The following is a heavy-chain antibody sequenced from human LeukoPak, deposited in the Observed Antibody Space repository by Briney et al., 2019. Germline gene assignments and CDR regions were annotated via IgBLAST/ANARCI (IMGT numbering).Heavy chain of an antibody. Sequence: SETLSLTCTVSGGSISSGSYYWSWIRQPAGKGLEWIGRIYTSGSTNYNPSLKSRVTISVGTSKNQFSLKLSSVTAADTAVYYCARDGVIPAAKIYYYYYYMDVWGKGTTVTVSS. D-gene: IGHD2-2*01. CDR3: ARDGVIPAAKIYYYYYYMDV. CDR2: IYTSGST. V-gene: IGHV4-61*02. J-gene: IGHJ6*03. CDR1: GGSISSGSYY.